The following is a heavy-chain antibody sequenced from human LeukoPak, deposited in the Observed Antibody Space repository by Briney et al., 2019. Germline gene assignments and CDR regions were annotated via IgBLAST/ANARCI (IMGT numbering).Heavy chain of an antibody. V-gene: IGHV3-7*03. CDR1: GFTFSSYW. J-gene: IGHJ6*03. D-gene: IGHD3-3*01. CDR2: IKQDGSEK. Sequence: GGSLRLSCAASGFTFSSYWMSWVRQAPGKGLEWVANIKQDGSEKYYVDSVKGRFTISRDNAKNSLYLQMNSLRAEDTAVYYCAKYPNSDYDFWSGSHYYYYMDVWGKGTTVTVSS. CDR3: AKYPNSDYDFWSGSHYYYYMDV.